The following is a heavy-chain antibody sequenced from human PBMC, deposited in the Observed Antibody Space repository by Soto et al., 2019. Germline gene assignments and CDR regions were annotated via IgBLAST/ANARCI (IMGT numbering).Heavy chain of an antibody. CDR1: GFTVSSNY. J-gene: IGHJ4*02. CDR2: IYSGGST. CDR3: ARDRLDYYDSSGLDY. V-gene: IGHV3-66*01. Sequence: GGSLRLSCAASGFTVSSNYMSWVRQAPGKGLEWVSVIYSGGSTYYADSVKGRFTISRDNSKNTLYLQMNSLRAEDTAVYYCARDRLDYYDSSGLDYWGQGTLVTVSS. D-gene: IGHD3-22*01.